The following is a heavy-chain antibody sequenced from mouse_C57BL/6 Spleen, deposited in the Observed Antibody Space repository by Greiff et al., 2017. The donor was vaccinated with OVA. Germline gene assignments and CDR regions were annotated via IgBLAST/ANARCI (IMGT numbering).Heavy chain of an antibody. D-gene: IGHD3-2*02. V-gene: IGHV1-64*01. CDR1: GYTFTSYW. Sequence: QVQLQQPGAELVKPGASVKLSCKASGYTFTSYWMHWVKQRPGQGLEWIGMIHPNSGSTNYNEKFKSKATLTVDKSSSTAYMQLSSLTSEDSAVYYCARGAAQATLLFDYWGQGTTRTVSS. CDR2: IHPNSGST. CDR3: ARGAAQATLLFDY. J-gene: IGHJ2*01.